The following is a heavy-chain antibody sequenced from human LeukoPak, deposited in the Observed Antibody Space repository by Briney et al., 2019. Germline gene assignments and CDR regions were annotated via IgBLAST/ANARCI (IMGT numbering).Heavy chain of an antibody. CDR2: IYYSGRT. Sequence: PSETLSLTCTVSGGSISSYYWSWIRQPPGKGLEWIGYIYYSGRTNYNPSRKSRVTISVDTSKNQFSLKLSSVTAADTAVYYCARHSSGWYYYYYYGMDVWGQGTTVTVSS. CDR3: ARHSSGWYYYYYYGMDV. V-gene: IGHV4-59*08. D-gene: IGHD6-19*01. CDR1: GGSISSYY. J-gene: IGHJ6*02.